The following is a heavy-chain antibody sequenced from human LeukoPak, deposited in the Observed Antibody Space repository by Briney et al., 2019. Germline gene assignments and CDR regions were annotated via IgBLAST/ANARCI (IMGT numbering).Heavy chain of an antibody. Sequence: SETLSLTCTVSGGSISSSSYYWGWIRQPPGKGLEWIGSIYYSGSTYYNPSLKSRVTISVDTSKNQFSLKLSSVTAADTAVYYCARVGDCSSTSCHMFDPWGQGTLVTVSS. CDR3: ARVGDCSSTSCHMFDP. D-gene: IGHD2-2*01. CDR2: IYYSGST. CDR1: GGSISSSSYY. J-gene: IGHJ5*02. V-gene: IGHV4-39*01.